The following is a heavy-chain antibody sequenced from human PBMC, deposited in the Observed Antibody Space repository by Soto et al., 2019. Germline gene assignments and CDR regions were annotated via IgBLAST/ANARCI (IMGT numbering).Heavy chain of an antibody. D-gene: IGHD2-2*01. V-gene: IGHV4-31*03. Sequence: QVQLQESGPGLVKPSQTLSLTCTVSGGSIYSGDYYWSWIRQHPGKGLEWIGYIYYSGSTYYNPSLKMRVTLSLATSKTQFSLKLSPGTAADTAIYYCARSLVLPAASVYFDYWGQGTLVTVSS. CDR2: IYYSGST. CDR3: ARSLVLPAASVYFDY. CDR1: GGSIYSGDYY. J-gene: IGHJ4*02.